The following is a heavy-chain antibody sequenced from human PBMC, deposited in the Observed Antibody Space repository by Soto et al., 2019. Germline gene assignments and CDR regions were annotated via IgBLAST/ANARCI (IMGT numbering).Heavy chain of an antibody. J-gene: IGHJ4*02. CDR3: ARADYYDSYSYYFLPSDFDF. D-gene: IGHD3-22*01. CDR2: MFYSGST. CDR1: GGSISSDRYF. Sequence: QLQLQESGPGLVKPSGTLSLTCTVSGGSISSDRYFWAWIRQPPGKGLEWIGGMFYSGSTYYNPSLKSPGTISVDMSVDMSKNRFSLKLNSVSAADTAIYFCARADYYDSYSYYFLPSDFDFWGQGTLVTVSS. V-gene: IGHV4-39*01.